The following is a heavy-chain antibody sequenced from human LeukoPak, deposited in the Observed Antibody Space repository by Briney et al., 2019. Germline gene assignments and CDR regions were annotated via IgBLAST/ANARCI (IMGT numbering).Heavy chain of an antibody. CDR2: TYYNSKWYT. Sequence: SQTLSLTCAISGDSVSTASNAWYWIRQSPSRGLEWLGRTYYNSKWYTDYAVSVSGRTTINPDTSRNQLSLQLSFVTPEDTAVYYCARGLVPAAEVWSQGTLVTVSS. J-gene: IGHJ4*02. CDR3: ARGLVPAAEV. V-gene: IGHV6-1*01. D-gene: IGHD2-2*01. CDR1: GDSVSTASNA.